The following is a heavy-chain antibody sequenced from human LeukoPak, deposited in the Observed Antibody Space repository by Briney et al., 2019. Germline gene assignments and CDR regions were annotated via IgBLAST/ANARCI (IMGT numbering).Heavy chain of an antibody. CDR2: FIPIFGTA. CDR1: GYTFTGYY. D-gene: IGHD2-8*01. CDR3: ARSPPGLIYMDV. V-gene: IGHV1-69*13. Sequence: ASVKVSCKASGYTFTGYYMHWVRQAPGQGLEWMGGFIPIFGTANYAQKFQGRVMITADESATTAYMEVSSLRSEDTAVYYCARSPPGLIYMDVWGKGTTVSVSS. J-gene: IGHJ6*03.